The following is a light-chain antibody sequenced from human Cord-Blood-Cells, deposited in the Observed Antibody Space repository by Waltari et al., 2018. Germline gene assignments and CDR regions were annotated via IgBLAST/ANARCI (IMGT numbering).Light chain of an antibody. J-gene: IGKJ2*01. CDR1: QSISSW. CDR2: KAS. V-gene: IGKV1-5*03. Sequence: DIQMTQSPSTLSASVGDRVTITCRASQSISSWLAWYQQKPGKAPKLLIYKASSLESGIPSRFSGSGSGTEFTLTISSLQPDDFATYYCQQYNSYPYTFGQGTKLEIK. CDR3: QQYNSYPYT.